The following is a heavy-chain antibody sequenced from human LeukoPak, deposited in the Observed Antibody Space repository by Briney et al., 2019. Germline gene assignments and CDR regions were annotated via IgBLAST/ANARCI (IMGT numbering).Heavy chain of an antibody. CDR3: AKGFYDSSGYYYVYAFDV. Sequence: QSGGSLRLSCAASGFTFSTHGMNWVRQAPGKGLEWVSLMSGTGRSTYYLDSVKGRFTISRDNSKNMLYLQMSSLRAEDTAVYYCAKGFYDSSGYYYVYAFDVWGPGTMVTVSS. D-gene: IGHD3-22*01. CDR1: GFTFSTHG. CDR2: MSGTGRST. J-gene: IGHJ3*01. V-gene: IGHV3-23*01.